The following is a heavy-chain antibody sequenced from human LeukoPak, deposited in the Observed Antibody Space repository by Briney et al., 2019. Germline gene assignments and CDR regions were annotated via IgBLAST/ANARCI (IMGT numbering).Heavy chain of an antibody. Sequence: SETLSLTCTVSGGSINTYYWNWIRQPAGKGLEWIGRIYASGTTKYNPSLKSRVDMSVDTSMSQFSLKLRSVTAADTAVYFCAREMKGNNDFLTGHYHSYHHGMDVWGQGTTVIVSS. CDR2: IYASGTT. CDR3: AREMKGNNDFLTGHYHSYHHGMDV. J-gene: IGHJ6*02. V-gene: IGHV4-4*07. CDR1: GGSINTYY. D-gene: IGHD3-9*01.